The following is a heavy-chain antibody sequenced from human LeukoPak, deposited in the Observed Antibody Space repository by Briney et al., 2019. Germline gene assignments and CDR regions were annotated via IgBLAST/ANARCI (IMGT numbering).Heavy chain of an antibody. D-gene: IGHD3-22*01. J-gene: IGHJ4*02. CDR1: GFTFDDYA. CDR3: AKDHYYDSSGYFSPLDY. Sequence: GGSLRLSCTASGFTFDDYAMHWVRQAPGKGLEWVSGISWNSGSIGYADSVKGRFTISRDNAKNSLYLQMNSLRAEDTALYYCAKDHYYDSSGYFSPLDYWGQGTLVTVSS. CDR2: ISWNSGSI. V-gene: IGHV3-9*01.